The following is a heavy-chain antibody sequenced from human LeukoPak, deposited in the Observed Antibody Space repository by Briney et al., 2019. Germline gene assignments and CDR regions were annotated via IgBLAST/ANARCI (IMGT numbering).Heavy chain of an antibody. J-gene: IGHJ4*02. V-gene: IGHV4-59*01. D-gene: IGHD3-10*01. CDR3: ARGECYFDY. CDR1: GDSISSYY. Sequence: SETLSLTCSVSGDSISSYYWSWIRQPPGKGLEWIGFIYYSGSTNYNPSLKSRVIMSVDTSKNQFSLKLSSVTAADTAVYYCARGECYFDYWGQGTLVTVSS. CDR2: IYYSGST.